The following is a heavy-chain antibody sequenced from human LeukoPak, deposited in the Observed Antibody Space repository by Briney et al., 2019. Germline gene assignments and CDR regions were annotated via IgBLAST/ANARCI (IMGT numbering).Heavy chain of an antibody. V-gene: IGHV1-8*01. CDR1: GYSFTSYD. CDR3: AKNGGITMIVVVISFDY. CDR2: MSPKSGHT. D-gene: IGHD3-22*01. Sequence: ASVKVSCKPSGYSFTSYDINWVRESTGQGLEWMGWMSPKSGHTGYAQNFQGRVTMTRNTSISTAYMELSSLRSEDTAVYYCAKNGGITMIVVVISFDYWGQGTLVTVSS. J-gene: IGHJ4*02.